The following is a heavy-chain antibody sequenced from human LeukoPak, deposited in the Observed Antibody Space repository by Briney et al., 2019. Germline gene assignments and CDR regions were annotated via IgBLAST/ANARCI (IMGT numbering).Heavy chain of an antibody. CDR3: AREGSDYYDSSGYFEY. D-gene: IGHD3-22*01. V-gene: IGHV1-2*02. Sequence: GASVKVSCKASGYIFTGYYMHWVRQAPGQGLEWMGWINPNSGDTNYAQKFQGRVTMTRDTSISTAYMELSRLRSDDTAVYYCAREGSDYYDSSGYFEYWGQGTLVTVSS. CDR1: GYIFTGYY. J-gene: IGHJ4*02. CDR2: INPNSGDT.